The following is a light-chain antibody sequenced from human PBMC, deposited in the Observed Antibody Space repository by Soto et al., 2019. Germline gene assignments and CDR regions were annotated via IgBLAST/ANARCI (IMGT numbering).Light chain of an antibody. CDR3: QKYNSAPLT. Sequence: DVQMTQSPSSLSASVGDRVTITCRASQGIAPYLAWFQQKPGKVPKLLIYAASTLQSGVPSRFSGSGSGTDFTLTISSLQPDDVATYYYQKYNSAPLTFGGGTKVEIK. CDR1: QGIAPY. J-gene: IGKJ4*01. CDR2: AAS. V-gene: IGKV1-27*01.